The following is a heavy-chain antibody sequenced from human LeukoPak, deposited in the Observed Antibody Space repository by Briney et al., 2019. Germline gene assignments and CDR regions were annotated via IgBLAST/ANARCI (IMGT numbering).Heavy chain of an antibody. J-gene: IGHJ6*03. V-gene: IGHV3-21*01. CDR3: ARDSWNYGHYYYYYMDV. CDR2: ISSSSSYI. D-gene: IGHD1-7*01. Sequence: GGSLRLSCTASGFTFSSYSMNWVRQAPGKGLEWVSSISSSSSYIYYADSVKGRFTISRDNAKNSLYLQMNSLRAEDTAVYYCARDSWNYGHYYYYYMDVWGKGTTVTVSS. CDR1: GFTFSSYS.